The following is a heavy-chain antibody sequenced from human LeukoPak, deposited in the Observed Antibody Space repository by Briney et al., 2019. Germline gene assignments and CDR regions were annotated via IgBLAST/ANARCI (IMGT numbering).Heavy chain of an antibody. CDR3: ARRFSSTSGRWFDP. Sequence: SETLSLTCSVSGDSFRSYYWSWIRQPPGKGLEWLGCIYSSGSTDYNPSLKCRVTLSVDTSESQFSLTLNSVTAADTAVYYCARRFSSTSGRWFDPWGQGTLVTVSS. D-gene: IGHD6-19*01. J-gene: IGHJ5*02. CDR2: IYSSGST. V-gene: IGHV4-59*01. CDR1: GDSFRSYY.